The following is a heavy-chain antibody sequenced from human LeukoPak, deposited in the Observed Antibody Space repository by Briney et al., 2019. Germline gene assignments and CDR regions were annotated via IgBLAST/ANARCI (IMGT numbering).Heavy chain of an antibody. Sequence: PSVKVSCKASGSTFISYAISRVRHAPGPGHEWMGGIIPIFGTANYAQKFQGRVTITADESTCASYIELSSLRSEVTAVYNGAKAITMGWGGRRHNWFDPWGQGTLVTVSS. D-gene: IGHD3-10*01. CDR1: GSTFISYA. J-gene: IGHJ5*02. CDR3: AKAITMGWGGRRHNWFDP. V-gene: IGHV1-69*13. CDR2: IIPIFGTA.